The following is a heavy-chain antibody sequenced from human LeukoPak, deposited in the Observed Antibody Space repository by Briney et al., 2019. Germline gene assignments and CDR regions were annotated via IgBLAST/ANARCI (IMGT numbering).Heavy chain of an antibody. D-gene: IGHD3-10*01. J-gene: IGHJ4*02. CDR3: AKDGDGSGSYLFDY. CDR1: GFTFSSYG. CDR2: ISYDGSNK. Sequence: GGSLRLSCAASGFTFSSYGMHWVRQAPGKGLEWVAVISYDGSNKYYADSVKGRFTISRDNSKNTLYLQMNSLRAEDTAVYYCAKDGDGSGSYLFDYWGQGTLVTVSS. V-gene: IGHV3-30*18.